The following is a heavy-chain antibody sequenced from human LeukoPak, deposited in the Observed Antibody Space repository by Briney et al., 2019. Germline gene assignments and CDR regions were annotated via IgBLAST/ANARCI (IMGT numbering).Heavy chain of an antibody. Sequence: SETLSLTCAVYGGSFSGYCWSWIRQPPGKGLEWIGEINHSGSTNYNPSLKSRVTISVDTSKNQFSLKLSSVTAADTAVYYCAREYGSGTHIDYWGQGTLVTVSS. CDR1: GGSFSGYC. V-gene: IGHV4-34*01. D-gene: IGHD3-10*01. CDR2: INHSGST. J-gene: IGHJ4*02. CDR3: AREYGSGTHIDY.